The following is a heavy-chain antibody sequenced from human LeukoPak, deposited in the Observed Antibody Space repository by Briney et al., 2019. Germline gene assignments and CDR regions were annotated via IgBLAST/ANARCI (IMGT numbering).Heavy chain of an antibody. Sequence: ASVKVSCKASGGTFSSYAISWVRQAPGQGLEWMGGIIPIFGTANYAQKFQGRVTITADESTSTAYMELSSLRSEDTAVYYCARMTGYSSGWGYYFDYWGQGTLVTVSS. CDR2: IIPIFGTA. CDR1: GGTFSSYA. J-gene: IGHJ4*02. CDR3: ARMTGYSSGWGYYFDY. D-gene: IGHD6-19*01. V-gene: IGHV1-69*13.